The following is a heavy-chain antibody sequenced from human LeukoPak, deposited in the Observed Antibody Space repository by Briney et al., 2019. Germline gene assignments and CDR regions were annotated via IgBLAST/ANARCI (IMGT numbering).Heavy chain of an antibody. CDR2: IYTSGST. CDR3: ARSAESSSWVEFDY. J-gene: IGHJ4*02. CDR1: GDSISSGSHS. V-gene: IGHV4-61*02. D-gene: IGHD6-13*01. Sequence: PSETLSLTCTVSGDSISSGSHSWSWIRQPAGKGLEWIGRIYTSGSTNYSPSFKSRVTISRDASKNQFYLNLTSVTAADTAVYYCARSAESSSWVEFDYWGQGTLVTVSS.